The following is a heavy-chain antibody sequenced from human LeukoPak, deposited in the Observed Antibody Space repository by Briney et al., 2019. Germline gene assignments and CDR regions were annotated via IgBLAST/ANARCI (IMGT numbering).Heavy chain of an antibody. CDR2: IYYSGST. D-gene: IGHD6-6*01. Sequence: MASETLSLTCTVSGGSISSSSYYWGWIRQPPGKGLEWIGSIYYSGSTYYNPSLKSRVTISVDTSKNQFSLKLSSVTAADTAVYYCARVRSSSGFDPWGQGTLVTVSS. J-gene: IGHJ5*02. CDR1: GGSISSSSYY. V-gene: IGHV4-39*07. CDR3: ARVRSSSGFDP.